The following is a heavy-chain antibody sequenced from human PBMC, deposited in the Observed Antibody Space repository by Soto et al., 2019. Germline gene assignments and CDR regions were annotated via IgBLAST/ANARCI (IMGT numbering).Heavy chain of an antibody. CDR2: IYSGGST. CDR1: GFTVSSNY. Sequence: GGSLRLSCAASGFTVSSNYMSWVRQAPGKGLEWVSVIYSGGSTYYADSVKGRFTISRHNSKNTLYLQMNSLRAEDTAVYCCARATNGAFDIWGQGTMVTVSS. V-gene: IGHV3-53*04. CDR3: ARATNGAFDI. D-gene: IGHD2-8*01. J-gene: IGHJ3*02.